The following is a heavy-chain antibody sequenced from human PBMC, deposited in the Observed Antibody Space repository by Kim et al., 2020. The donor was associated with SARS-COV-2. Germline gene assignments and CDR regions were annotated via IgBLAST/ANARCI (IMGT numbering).Heavy chain of an antibody. D-gene: IGHD3-16*01. CDR2: IYYSGST. Sequence: SETLSLTCTVSGGSISSGGYYWSWIRQHPGKGLEWIGYIYYSGSTYYNPSLKSRVTISVDTSKNQFSLKLSSVTAADTAVYYCARDNLGDHLGNWFDPWGQGTLVTVSS. V-gene: IGHV4-31*03. CDR1: GGSISSGGYY. J-gene: IGHJ5*02. CDR3: ARDNLGDHLGNWFDP.